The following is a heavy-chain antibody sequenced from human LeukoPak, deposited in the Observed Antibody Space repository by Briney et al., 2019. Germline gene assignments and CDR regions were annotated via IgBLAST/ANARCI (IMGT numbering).Heavy chain of an antibody. V-gene: IGHV1-69-2*01. D-gene: IGHD3-10*01. Sequence: ASVKVSCKASGFTFTDYYMHWVQQAPGKGLEWMGRVDPEDGGTIYAEKFQGRVTITADTSTDTAYMELSSLRSEDTAVYYCATDLRRNFDYWGQGTLVTVSS. CDR3: ATDLRRNFDY. CDR1: GFTFTDYY. J-gene: IGHJ4*02. CDR2: VDPEDGGT.